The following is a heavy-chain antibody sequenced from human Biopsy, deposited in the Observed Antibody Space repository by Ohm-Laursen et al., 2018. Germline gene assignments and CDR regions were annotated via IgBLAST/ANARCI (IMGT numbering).Heavy chain of an antibody. Sequence: SLRLSCTASGFTLSDRYMDWVRQAPGKGLEWVGRSRNKANSYVTHYAASVRGRFIISRDGSGNSLYLQMNSLKSEDTAMYYCVRVGGYFAYDVWGQGTKVIVSS. CDR1: GFTLSDRY. J-gene: IGHJ3*01. CDR3: VRVGGYFAYDV. CDR2: SRNKANSYVT. V-gene: IGHV3-72*01. D-gene: IGHD5-12*01.